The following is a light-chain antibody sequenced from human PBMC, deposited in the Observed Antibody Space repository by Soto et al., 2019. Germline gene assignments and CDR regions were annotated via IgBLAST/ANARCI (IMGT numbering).Light chain of an antibody. V-gene: IGKV2D-29*01. CDR3: MQSLQVPLT. Sequence: IMMTPTPLSLAAIPGQPASISCKSIQSLRYSDGKTYLFWYLQKPGQPPHLLIYEASNRFSGVPDMFSGSGSGTDFTLKISRVHPEDVGVYYCMQSLQVPLTFGGGTKVEIK. CDR2: EAS. J-gene: IGKJ4*01. CDR1: QSLRYSDGKTY.